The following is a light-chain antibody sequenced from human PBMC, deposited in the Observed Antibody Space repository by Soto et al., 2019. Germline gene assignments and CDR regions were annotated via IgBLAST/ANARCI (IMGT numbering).Light chain of an antibody. J-gene: IGKJ1*01. CDR2: GAS. V-gene: IGKV3-15*01. CDR1: QSVSSN. Sequence: EIVMTQSPATLSVSPGERDTLSCRASQSVSSNLAWYQQKPGQAPRLLIYGASTMATGIPARFSGSGSGTEFTLTIGSLQSEDFAVYYCQQYNNWPPWTFGQGTKVDIK. CDR3: QQYNNWPPWT.